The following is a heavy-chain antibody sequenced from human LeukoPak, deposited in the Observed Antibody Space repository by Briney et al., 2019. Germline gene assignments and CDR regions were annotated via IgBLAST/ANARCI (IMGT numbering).Heavy chain of an antibody. V-gene: IGHV3-15*07. J-gene: IGHJ4*02. CDR1: GFTFSSYS. CDR3: STTYYYDSSEGY. Sequence: GGSLRLSCAASGFTFSSYSMNWVRQAPGKGLEWVGRIKSKTDGGTTDYAAPVKGRFTISRDDSKNTLYLQMNSLKTEDTAVYYYSTTYYYDSSEGYWGQGTLVTVSS. CDR2: IKSKTDGGTT. D-gene: IGHD3-22*01.